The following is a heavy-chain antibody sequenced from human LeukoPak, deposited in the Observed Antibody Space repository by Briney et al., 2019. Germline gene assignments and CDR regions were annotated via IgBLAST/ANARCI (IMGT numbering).Heavy chain of an antibody. Sequence: ASVKVSCKASGYTITSYDINWVRQATGQGLEWMGWMNPNSGSTGYAQKFQGRVTITADESTSTAYMELSSLRSEDTAVYYCARAGELELRDGYFDYWGQGTLVTVSS. D-gene: IGHD1-7*01. CDR1: GYTITSYD. J-gene: IGHJ4*02. CDR2: MNPNSGST. CDR3: ARAGELELRDGYFDY. V-gene: IGHV1-8*01.